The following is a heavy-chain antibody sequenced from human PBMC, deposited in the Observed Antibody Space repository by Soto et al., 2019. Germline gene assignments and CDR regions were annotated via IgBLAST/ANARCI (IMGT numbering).Heavy chain of an antibody. D-gene: IGHD6-13*01. CDR3: ARLQGAAGDNDLTFDY. V-gene: IGHV5-10-1*01. CDR1: GYSFTSYW. Sequence: EVQLVQSGAEVKKPGESLRISCKGSGYSFTSYWISWVRQMPGKGLEWMGRIDPSDSYTNYSPSFQGHVTISADKSISNAYLQWSSLKASDTARYYWARLQGAAGDNDLTFDYWGQGTLVTVSS. J-gene: IGHJ4*02. CDR2: IDPSDSYT.